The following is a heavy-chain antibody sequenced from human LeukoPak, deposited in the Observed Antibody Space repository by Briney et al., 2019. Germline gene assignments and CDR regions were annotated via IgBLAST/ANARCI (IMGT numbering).Heavy chain of an antibody. CDR2: FDPENDER. V-gene: IGHV1-24*01. CDR1: GHTLSELT. Sequence: GASVTLSCKVSGHTLSELTMHWVRQAPGKGLEWMGGFDPENDERIYARKFRGRLTMTEDTSTDTAYMELSSLRSEDTAVYFCATEMTSVVPDYWGQGTLVTVSS. J-gene: IGHJ4*02. CDR3: ATEMTSVVPDY. D-gene: IGHD4-11*01.